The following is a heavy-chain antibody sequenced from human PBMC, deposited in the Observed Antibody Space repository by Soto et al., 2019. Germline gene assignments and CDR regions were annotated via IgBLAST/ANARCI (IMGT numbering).Heavy chain of an antibody. V-gene: IGHV3-30*18. CDR1: GFTFSSYG. CDR3: AKNYVWGSPYNIDY. J-gene: IGHJ4*02. CDR2: ISYDGSNK. Sequence: GGSLRLSCAASGFTFSSYGMHWVRQAPGKGLEWVAVISYDGSNKYYADSVKGRFTISRDNSKNTLYLQMNSLRAEDTAVYYCAKNYVWGSPYNIDYWGQGTLVTVSS. D-gene: IGHD3-16*01.